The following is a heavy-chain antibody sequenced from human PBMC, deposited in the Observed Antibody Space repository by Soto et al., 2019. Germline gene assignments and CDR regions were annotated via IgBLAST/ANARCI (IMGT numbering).Heavy chain of an antibody. CDR1: GFTFSSYA. Sequence: QVQLVESGGGVVQPGRSLRLSCAASGFTFSSYAMHWVRQAPGKGLEWVAVISYDGSNKYYADSVKGRFTISRDNSKNTLYLQMNSLRAEDTAVYYCARDQGGIAAAGVFDYWGQGTLVTVSS. J-gene: IGHJ4*02. CDR3: ARDQGGIAAAGVFDY. V-gene: IGHV3-30-3*01. D-gene: IGHD6-13*01. CDR2: ISYDGSNK.